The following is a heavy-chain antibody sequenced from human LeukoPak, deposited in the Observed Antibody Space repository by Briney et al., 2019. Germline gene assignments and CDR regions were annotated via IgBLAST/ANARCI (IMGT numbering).Heavy chain of an antibody. CDR1: GFTFSNAW. CDR3: AKKSGH. J-gene: IGHJ4*02. V-gene: IGHV3-15*01. CDR2: IKTKTDGDRT. D-gene: IGHD3-10*01. Sequence: PGGSLRLSCVVSGFTFSNAWMSWIRQAPGKGLEWVGRIKTKTDGDRTDYAAPVEGRFTISRDDSKNTLSLQMNSLRAEDTAVYYCAKKSGHWGQGTLVTVSS.